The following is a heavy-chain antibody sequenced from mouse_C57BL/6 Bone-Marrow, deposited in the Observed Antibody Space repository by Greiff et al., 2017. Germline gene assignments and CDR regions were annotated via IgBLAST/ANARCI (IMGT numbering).Heavy chain of an antibody. CDR2: IYPGDGDT. V-gene: IGHV1-80*01. CDR1: GYAFSSYW. CDR3: ASLRWLRYYAMDY. D-gene: IGHD2-2*01. Sequence: VQLQQSGAELVKPGASVKISCKASGYAFSSYWMNWVKQRPGKGLEWIGQIYPGDGDTNYNGKFKGKATLTAHKSSSTAYMQISSLTSEASAVYFCASLRWLRYYAMDYWGQGTSVTVSS. J-gene: IGHJ4*01.